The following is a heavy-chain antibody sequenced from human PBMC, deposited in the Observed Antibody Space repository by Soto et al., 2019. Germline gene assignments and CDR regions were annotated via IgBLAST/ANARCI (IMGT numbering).Heavy chain of an antibody. Sequence: EVQLVEAGGGFVQPGGSLRLSCAASGFTFNTFPMNWVRLAPGKGLEWLSHISSNSDAMYYADSVKGRFIISRDNARKSLYLQMNSLLVDATAVYYCVRDYQYGFDMWGQGTMVTVSS. CDR2: ISSNSDAM. V-gene: IGHV3-48*01. CDR3: VRDYQYGFDM. D-gene: IGHD3-16*02. CDR1: GFTFNTFP. J-gene: IGHJ3*02.